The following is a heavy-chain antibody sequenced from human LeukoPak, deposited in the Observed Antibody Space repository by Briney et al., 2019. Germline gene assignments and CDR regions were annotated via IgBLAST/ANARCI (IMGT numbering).Heavy chain of an antibody. CDR3: ATQWELLYYFDY. V-gene: IGHV3-7*01. CDR1: GSTFSGSA. Sequence: GGSLRLSCAASGSTFSGSAMHWVRQAPGKGLEWVANIKQDGSEKYYVDSVKGRFTISRDNAKNSLYLQMNSLRAEDTAVYYCATQWELLYYFDYWGQGTLVTVSS. J-gene: IGHJ4*02. CDR2: IKQDGSEK. D-gene: IGHD1-26*01.